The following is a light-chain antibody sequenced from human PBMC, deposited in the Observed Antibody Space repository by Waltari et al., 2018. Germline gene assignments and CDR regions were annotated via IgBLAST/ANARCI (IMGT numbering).Light chain of an antibody. CDR1: NIEKKS. V-gene: IGLV3-21*01. Sequence: TQSPSVSVTAGQTASVSCGGYNIEKKSVHWYQQKPGQAPMVVNPYDDDRPPGIPQRVSGSNSGNAAILTISRVEAGDEADYYCQVWDSDAGQPLFGGGTKLTV. CDR3: QVWDSDAGQPL. J-gene: IGLJ2*01. CDR2: YDD.